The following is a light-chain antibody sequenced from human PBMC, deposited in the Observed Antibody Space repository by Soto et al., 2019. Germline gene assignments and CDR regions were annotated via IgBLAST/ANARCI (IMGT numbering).Light chain of an antibody. CDR1: QSVSSN. J-gene: IGKJ1*01. Sequence: EIVMTQSPGTLSVSPGERATLSFRASQSVSSNLAWYQQKPGQAPRLLIYGASTRATGIPARFSGSGSGTEFTLTISSLQSEDFAVYYCQQYHNWWTFGQGTKVDIK. CDR2: GAS. V-gene: IGKV3-15*01. CDR3: QQYHNWWT.